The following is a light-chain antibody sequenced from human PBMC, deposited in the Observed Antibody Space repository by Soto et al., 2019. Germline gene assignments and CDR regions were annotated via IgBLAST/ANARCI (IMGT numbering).Light chain of an antibody. J-gene: IGKJ3*01. CDR2: GAS. Sequence: EIVLTQSPGTLSLSPGERATLSCRTSQSVNSRYLAWYQQKPGQAPRLLIYGASSRATGIPDRFSGSGSGTDFTLTISRLEPEDFAVYYCQQYGSSLFGPGTKVDIK. V-gene: IGKV3-20*01. CDR3: QQYGSSL. CDR1: QSVNSRY.